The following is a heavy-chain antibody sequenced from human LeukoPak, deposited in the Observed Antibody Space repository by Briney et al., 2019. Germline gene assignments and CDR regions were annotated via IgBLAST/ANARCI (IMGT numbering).Heavy chain of an antibody. V-gene: IGHV3-30*04. CDR1: GFTFSHYG. D-gene: IGHD3-9*01. CDR3: AREGHYDILTGYSPLEYYFYYMDV. J-gene: IGHJ6*03. Sequence: PGGSLRLSCAASGFTFSHYGIHWVRQTPGKGLEWVAAISSDGLKEHYADSVKGRFTISRDNSKSTLYLQMNSLRADDTALYYCAREGHYDILTGYSPLEYYFYYMDVWGKGTTVTVSS. CDR2: ISSDGLKE.